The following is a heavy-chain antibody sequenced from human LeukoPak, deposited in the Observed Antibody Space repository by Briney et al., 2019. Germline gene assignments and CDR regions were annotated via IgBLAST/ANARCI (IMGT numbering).Heavy chain of an antibody. CDR3: AGGWTYPGSPETFFDC. J-gene: IGHJ4*02. D-gene: IGHD1-7*01. Sequence: PGGSLRLSCAASGFIFEDYGMGWVRQVPGPGKGLEWVSGINWSGGYSGYVDSVKGRFTISRDNSKNTLYLQMNSLRADDTAVYYCAGGWTYPGSPETFFDCWGQGTLVTVSS. V-gene: IGHV3-20*04. CDR1: GFIFEDYG. CDR2: INWSGGYS.